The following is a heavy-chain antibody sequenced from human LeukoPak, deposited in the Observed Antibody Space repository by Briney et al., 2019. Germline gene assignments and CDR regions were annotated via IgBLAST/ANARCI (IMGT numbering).Heavy chain of an antibody. J-gene: IGHJ6*02. D-gene: IGHD3-10*01. Sequence: GGSLRLSCAASGFTFSAFAMSWVRQAPGKGLEWVSAVSGSGRSTFFADSLKGRFTTSRDNAKNSLYLQMNSLRAEDTALYYCAKDSRGSGSRYYGMDVWGQGTTVTVSS. CDR2: VSGSGRST. CDR1: GFTFSAFA. CDR3: AKDSRGSGSRYYGMDV. V-gene: IGHV3-23*01.